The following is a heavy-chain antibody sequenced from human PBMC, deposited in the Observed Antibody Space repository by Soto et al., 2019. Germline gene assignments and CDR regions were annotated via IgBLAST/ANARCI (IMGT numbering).Heavy chain of an antibody. CDR3: AKGTVVVPAALDY. CDR2: ISGSDGST. J-gene: IGHJ4*02. D-gene: IGHD2-2*01. V-gene: IGHV3-23*01. Sequence: PGGSLRLSCAASGFTFSSYAMSWVRQAPGKGLEWVSAISGSDGSTYYADSVKGRFTISRDNSKNTLYLQMNSLRAEDTAVYYCAKGTVVVPAALDYGGKGTVVTVSS. CDR1: GFTFSSYA.